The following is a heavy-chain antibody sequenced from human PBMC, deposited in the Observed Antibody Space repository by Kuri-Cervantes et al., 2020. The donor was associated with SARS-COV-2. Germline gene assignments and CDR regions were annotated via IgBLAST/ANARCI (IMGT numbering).Heavy chain of an antibody. CDR1: GFTFSSYG. CDR2: IWYDGSNK. J-gene: IGHJ6*02. D-gene: IGHD6-6*01. V-gene: IGHV3-33*01. CDR3: ARDRGSSLGYYYYGMDV. Sequence: GESLKISCAASGFTFSSYGMHWVRQAPGKGLEWAAVIWYDGSNKYYADSVKGRFTISRDNSKNTLYLQMNSLRAEDTAVYYCARDRGSSLGYYYYGMDVWGQGTTVTVSS.